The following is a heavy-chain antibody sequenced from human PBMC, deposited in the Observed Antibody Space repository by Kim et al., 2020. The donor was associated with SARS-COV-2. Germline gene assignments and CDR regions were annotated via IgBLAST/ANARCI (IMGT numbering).Heavy chain of an antibody. CDR1: GFTFSGSA. CDR3: TLVPGTTFAFCDGMD. D-gene: IGHD1-1*01. CDR2: IRSKATDYDY. V-gene: IGHV3-73*01. Sequence: GGSLRLSCAASGFTFSGSALHWVRQASGKGLEWVAVIRSKATDYDYAYAATRRCRITIASADYTHSAYLQINSMKTEDPDYYSCTLVPGTTFAFCDGMD. J-gene: IGHJ6*01.